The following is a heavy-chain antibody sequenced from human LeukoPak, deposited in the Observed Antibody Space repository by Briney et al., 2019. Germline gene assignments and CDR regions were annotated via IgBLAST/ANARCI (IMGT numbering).Heavy chain of an antibody. CDR2: IRWNGGSE. J-gene: IGHJ5*02. CDR3: VKDHGGHGPDS. CDR1: GFTFDKYG. Sequence: LSGGSLRLSCAASGFTFDKYGMSWAPQPPGKGRKWVSGIRWNGGSEDYADSVRGRFTISRDISRSTLYLQMNSLWPEDTAVYYCVKDHGGHGPDSWGQGTLVTVSS. D-gene: IGHD5-12*01. V-gene: IGHV3-20*04.